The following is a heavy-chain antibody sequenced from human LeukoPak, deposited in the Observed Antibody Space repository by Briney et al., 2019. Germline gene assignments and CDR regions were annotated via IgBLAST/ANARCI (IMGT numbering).Heavy chain of an antibody. Sequence: GASVKVSCKASGYTFTSYGISWVRQAPGQGLEWMGWISAYNGNTTYAQKLQGRVTMTTDTSTSTAYMELRSLRSDDTAVYYCARDHPAYCGGDCLYYFDYWGQGTLVTVSS. CDR3: ARDHPAYCGGDCLYYFDY. CDR1: GYTFTSYG. V-gene: IGHV1-18*01. J-gene: IGHJ4*02. D-gene: IGHD2-21*02. CDR2: ISAYNGNT.